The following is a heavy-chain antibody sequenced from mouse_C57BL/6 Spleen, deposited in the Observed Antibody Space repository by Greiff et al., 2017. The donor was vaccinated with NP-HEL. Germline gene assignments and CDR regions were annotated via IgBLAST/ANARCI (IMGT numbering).Heavy chain of an antibody. CDR3: ARLLWGDY. J-gene: IGHJ2*01. CDR1: GFTFSSYT. V-gene: IGHV5-9*01. D-gene: IGHD1-1*02. CDR2: ISGGGGNT. Sequence: EVQVVESGGGLVKPGGSLKLSCAASGFTFSSYTMSWVRQTPEKRLEWVATISGGGGNTYYPDSVKGRFTISRDNAKNTLYLQMSSLRSEDTALYYCARLLWGDYWGQGTTLTVSS.